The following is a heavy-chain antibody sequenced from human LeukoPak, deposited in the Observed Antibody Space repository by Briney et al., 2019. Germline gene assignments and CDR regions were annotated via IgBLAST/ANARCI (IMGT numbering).Heavy chain of an antibody. Sequence: PGGSLRLSCAASGFTFSSYYMHWVRQAPGKGLVWVSRINTDGSSTTYADSVKGRFTISRDNAKNSLYLQMNSLRAEDTAVYYCARAPGYYDSSGYYYRADAFDIWGQGTMVTVSS. CDR1: GFTFSSYY. CDR2: INTDGSST. V-gene: IGHV3-74*01. D-gene: IGHD3-22*01. CDR3: ARAPGYYDSSGYYYRADAFDI. J-gene: IGHJ3*02.